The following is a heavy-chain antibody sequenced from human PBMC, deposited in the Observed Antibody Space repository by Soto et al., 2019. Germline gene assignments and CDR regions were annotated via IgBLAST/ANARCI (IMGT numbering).Heavy chain of an antibody. J-gene: IGHJ1*01. CDR3: AKDIHTSQNYDMFQH. Sequence: GGSLRLSCAASGFTFSSYGMHWVRQAPGKGLEWVAVISYDGSNKYYADSVKGRFTISRDNSKNTLYLQMNSLRAEDTAVYYCAKDIHTSQNYDMFQHWGQGTLVTVSS. CDR1: GFTFSSYG. CDR2: ISYDGSNK. D-gene: IGHD3-9*01. V-gene: IGHV3-30*18.